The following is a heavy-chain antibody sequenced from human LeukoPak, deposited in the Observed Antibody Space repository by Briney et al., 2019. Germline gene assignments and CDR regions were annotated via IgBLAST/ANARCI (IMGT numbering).Heavy chain of an antibody. V-gene: IGHV3-7*01. CDR3: ARPRRGDYYDSSDWYFDL. CDR2: IKQDGSEK. D-gene: IGHD3-22*01. CDR1: GFTFSSYW. J-gene: IGHJ2*01. Sequence: PGGSLRLSCAASGFTFSSYWMSWVRQAPGKGLEWVANIKQDGSEKYYVDSVKGRFTISRDNAKNSLYLQMNSLRAEDTAVYYCARPRRGDYYDSSDWYFDLWGRGTLVTVSS.